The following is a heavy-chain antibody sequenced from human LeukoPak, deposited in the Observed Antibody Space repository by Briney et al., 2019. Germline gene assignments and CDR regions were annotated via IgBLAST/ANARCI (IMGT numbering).Heavy chain of an antibody. V-gene: IGHV1-24*01. CDR1: GYTLTELS. CDR2: FYPEDGET. CDR3: ATDFKAYYYYGMDV. Sequence: RASVKVSCKVSGYTLTELSMHWVRQAPGKRLEWMGGFYPEDGETIYAQKFQGRVTMTEDTSTDTAYMELSRLRSEDTAVYYCATDFKAYYYYGMDVWGQGTTVTVSS. J-gene: IGHJ6*02.